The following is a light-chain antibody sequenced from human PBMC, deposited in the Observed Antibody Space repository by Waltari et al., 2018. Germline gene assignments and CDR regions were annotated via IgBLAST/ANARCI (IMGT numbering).Light chain of an antibody. J-gene: IGLJ2*01. Sequence: SSELTQDPAVSVALGQTVSITCQGDSLRRYYASGYQQKPPQAPLLVISGKNSRPSGIPDRFSGSSSGNTASLTITGAQAEDEADYYCNSRDSNNNRVFFGGGTKLTVL. CDR3: NSRDSNNNRVF. V-gene: IGLV3-19*01. CDR2: GKN. CDR1: SLRRYY.